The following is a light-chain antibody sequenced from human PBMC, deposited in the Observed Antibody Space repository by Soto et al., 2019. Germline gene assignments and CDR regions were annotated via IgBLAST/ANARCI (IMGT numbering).Light chain of an antibody. CDR3: HQYDSSPLT. V-gene: IGKV3-20*01. Sequence: EIVLAQSPDTLSLSPGERATLSCRTSQSMSTNYLAWYQQKSGQPPRLLIYGASIRATGIPDRFSGSGSGTDFTLTISRLEPEDLAVYYCHQYDSSPLTFGGGAKLEIK. CDR2: GAS. CDR1: QSMSTNY. J-gene: IGKJ4*01.